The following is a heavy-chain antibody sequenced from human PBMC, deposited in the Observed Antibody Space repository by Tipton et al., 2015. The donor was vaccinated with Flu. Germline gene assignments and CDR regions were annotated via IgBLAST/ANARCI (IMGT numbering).Heavy chain of an antibody. J-gene: IGHJ5*02. Sequence: SLRLSCVASGFTFTTYAMTWVRQSPGKGLEWVSSVRGGGGSTYYADSVKGRFTISRDNSKNTLYLQMNSLRAEDTAVYYCARDRNSKKSWFDPWGQGTLVTVSS. CDR1: GFTFTTYA. CDR2: VRGGGGST. CDR3: ARDRNSKKSWFDP. V-gene: IGHV3-23*01. D-gene: IGHD4-11*01.